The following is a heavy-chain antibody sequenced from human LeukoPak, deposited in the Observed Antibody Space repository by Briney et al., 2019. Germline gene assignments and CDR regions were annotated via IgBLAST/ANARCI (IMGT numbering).Heavy chain of an antibody. D-gene: IGHD6-6*01. CDR3: ARDGVCRSSAPDY. CDR1: GFTFSSYE. CDR2: ISSSGSTI. J-gene: IGHJ4*02. V-gene: IGHV3-48*03. Sequence: GGSLRLSCAASGFTFSSYEMNWVRQAPGKGLEWVSYISSSGSTIYYADSVKGRFTISRDNAKNSLFLQMNSLRAEDTAVYYCARDGVCRSSAPDYWGQGTLVTVSS.